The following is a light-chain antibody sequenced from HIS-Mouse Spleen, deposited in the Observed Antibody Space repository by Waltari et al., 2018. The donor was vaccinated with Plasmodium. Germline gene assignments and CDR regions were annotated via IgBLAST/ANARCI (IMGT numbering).Light chain of an antibody. Sequence: EIVLTQSPGTLSLSPGQRATLSCRASPSVSSSYVAWYQQKPGQAPRLLIYGASSRATGIPDRFSGSGSGTDFTLTISRLEPEDFAVYYCQQYGSSQYTFGQGTKLEIK. CDR2: GAS. CDR1: PSVSSSY. CDR3: QQYGSSQYT. J-gene: IGKJ2*01. V-gene: IGKV3-20*01.